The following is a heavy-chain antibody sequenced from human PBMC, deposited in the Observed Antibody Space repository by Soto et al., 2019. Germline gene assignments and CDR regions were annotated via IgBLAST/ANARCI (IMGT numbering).Heavy chain of an antibody. V-gene: IGHV4-34*01. CDR1: GGSFSGYY. CDR3: ARGTYDFWSGYPVRYYFDY. CDR2: INHSGST. Sequence: SETLSLTCAVYGGSFSGYYWSWIRQPPGKGLEWIGEINHSGSTNYNPSLKSRVTISVDTSKNQFSLKLSSVTAADTAVYYCARGTYDFWSGYPVRYYFDYWGQGTLVTVSS. J-gene: IGHJ4*02. D-gene: IGHD3-3*01.